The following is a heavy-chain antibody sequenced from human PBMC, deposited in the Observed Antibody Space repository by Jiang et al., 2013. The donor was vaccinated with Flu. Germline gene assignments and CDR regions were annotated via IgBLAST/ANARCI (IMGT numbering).Heavy chain of an antibody. Sequence: VQPGGSLRLSCAASGFTFSSYGMHWVRQAPGKGLEWVAFIRYDGSNKYYADSVKGRFTISRDNSKNTLYLQMNSLRAEDTAVYYCAKVSGSGGDLYYYYGMDVWGQGTTVTVSS. D-gene: IGHD2-21*02. V-gene: IGHV3-30*02. CDR2: IRYDGSNK. CDR3: AKVSGSGGDLYYYYGMDV. J-gene: IGHJ6*02. CDR1: GFTFSSYG.